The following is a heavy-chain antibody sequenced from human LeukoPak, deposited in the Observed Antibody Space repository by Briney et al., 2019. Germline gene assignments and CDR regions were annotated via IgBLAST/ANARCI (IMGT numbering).Heavy chain of an antibody. J-gene: IGHJ2*01. CDR1: GGSISSYY. CDR2: IYYSGST. V-gene: IGHV4-59*01. CDR3: ARDAENWYFDL. Sequence: SETLSLTCTVSGGSISSYYWSWIRQPPGKGLEWIGYIYYSGSTNYIPSLKSRVTISVDTSKNQFSLKLSSVTAADTAVYYCARDAENWYFDLWGRGTLVTVSS.